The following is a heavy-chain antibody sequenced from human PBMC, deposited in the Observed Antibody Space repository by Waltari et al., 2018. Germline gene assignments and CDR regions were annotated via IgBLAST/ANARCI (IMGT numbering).Heavy chain of an antibody. CDR3: ARGSAGYVRVWDL. V-gene: IGHV3-7*03. CDR1: GFHFPGHW. CDR2: IKWDGSAT. J-gene: IGHJ5*02. D-gene: IGHD2-2*01. Sequence: EAQLMESGGGLVQTGGYLRPSSAACGFHFPGHWMTWARRAPGKGLEWVANIKWDGSATWYAESLSGRFIIARDNARNSLFLQINSPTAEDTAIYFCARGSAGYVRVWDLWGQGTSVTVSS.